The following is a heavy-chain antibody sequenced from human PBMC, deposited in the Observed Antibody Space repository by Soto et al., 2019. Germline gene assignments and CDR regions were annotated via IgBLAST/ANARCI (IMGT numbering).Heavy chain of an antibody. J-gene: IGHJ4*02. CDR1: GYTFTSYG. D-gene: IGHD3-3*01. CDR2: ISAYNGNT. CDR3: ARDTDYDFWSGYYVYFDY. Sequence: GASVKVSCKASGYTFTSYGISWVRQAPGQGLEWMGWISAYNGNTNYAQKLQGRVTMTTDTSTSTAYMELRSLRSDDTAVYYCARDTDYDFWSGYYVYFDYWGQGTLVTVSS. V-gene: IGHV1-18*01.